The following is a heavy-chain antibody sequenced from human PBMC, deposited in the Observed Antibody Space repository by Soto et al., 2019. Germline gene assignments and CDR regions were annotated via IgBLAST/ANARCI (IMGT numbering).Heavy chain of an antibody. CDR1: GFTFSNAW. CDR3: TTDGRDIVVVPAANSPDYYYYGMDV. Sequence: EVQLVESGGGLVKPGGSLRLSCAASGFTFSNAWMSWVRQAPGKGLEWVGRIKSKTDGGTTDYAAPVKGRFTISRDDSKNTLYLQMNSLKTEDTAVYYCTTDGRDIVVVPAANSPDYYYYGMDVWGQGTTVTVSS. V-gene: IGHV3-15*01. J-gene: IGHJ6*02. D-gene: IGHD2-2*01. CDR2: IKSKTDGGTT.